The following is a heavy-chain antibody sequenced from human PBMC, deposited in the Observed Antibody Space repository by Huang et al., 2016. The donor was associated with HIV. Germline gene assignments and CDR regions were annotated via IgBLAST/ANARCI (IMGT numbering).Heavy chain of an antibody. J-gene: IGHJ6*02. CDR2: IKSEIDGGTT. CDR1: GVTFSNAW. V-gene: IGHV3-15*01. Sequence: EVQLVESGGGLVKPGGALRLSCETSGVTFSNAWMSWVRQAPGKGLEWVGRIKSEIDGGTTDYAVPVKGRVIISRDYSKNTLYLQMISLKTEDTAVYYCTTVDVWGQGTTVTVSS. CDR3: TTVDV.